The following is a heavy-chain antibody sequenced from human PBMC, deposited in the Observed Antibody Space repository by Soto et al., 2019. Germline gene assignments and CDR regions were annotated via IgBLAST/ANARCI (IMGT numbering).Heavy chain of an antibody. J-gene: IGHJ5*02. CDR1: GFTFSSYA. D-gene: IGHD6-13*01. CDR2: ISGSGGSP. V-gene: IGHV3-23*01. Sequence: EVQLLESGGGLVQPGGSLSLSCAASGFTFSSYAMSWVRQAPGKGLECVSAISGSGGSPYYADSVKGRFTISRDKSKNTLYVQMYSLRAGDTAVYSCAEGGQQLVLVIWGWFDHWGQGTLVTVAS. CDR3: AEGGQQLVLVIWGWFDH.